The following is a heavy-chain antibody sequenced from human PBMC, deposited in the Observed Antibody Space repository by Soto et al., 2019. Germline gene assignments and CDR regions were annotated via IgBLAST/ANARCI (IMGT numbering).Heavy chain of an antibody. D-gene: IGHD5-12*01. Sequence: SETLSLTCTVSGGSVSSGSYYWSWIRQPPGKGLEWIGYIYYSGSTNYNPSLKSRVTISVDTSKNQFSLKLSSVTAADTAVYYCAREKSVATIFDYYYGMDVWGQGTTVTVS. CDR1: GGSVSSGSYY. CDR3: AREKSVATIFDYYYGMDV. V-gene: IGHV4-61*01. CDR2: IYYSGST. J-gene: IGHJ6*02.